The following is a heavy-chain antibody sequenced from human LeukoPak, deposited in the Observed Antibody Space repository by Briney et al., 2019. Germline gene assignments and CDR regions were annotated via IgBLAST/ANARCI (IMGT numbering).Heavy chain of an antibody. D-gene: IGHD3-3*01. V-gene: IGHV4-34*01. Sequence: PSETLSLTCAVYGGSFSGYYWSWIRQPPGKGLEWIGEINHSGSTNYNPSLKSRVTISVDTSKNQFSLKLSSVTAADTAVYYCARHPRITIFGVVTDNWFDPWGQGTLVTVSS. CDR1: GGSFSGYY. CDR3: ARHPRITIFGVVTDNWFDP. CDR2: INHSGST. J-gene: IGHJ5*02.